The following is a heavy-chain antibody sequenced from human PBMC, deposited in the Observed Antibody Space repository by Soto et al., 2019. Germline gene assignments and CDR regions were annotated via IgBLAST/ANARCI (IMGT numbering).Heavy chain of an antibody. J-gene: IGHJ6*02. Sequence: GGSLRLSCAASGFNFSSYTINWVRQAPGKRLEWLSSISSSGYIFSTDSVRGRFTISRDNAKNSVYLQINSLRAEDTAVYFCARDCSGGSCYPGMDVWGQGTTVTVSS. CDR3: ARDCSGGSCYPGMDV. D-gene: IGHD2-15*01. V-gene: IGHV3-21*01. CDR1: GFNFSSYT. CDR2: ISSSGYI.